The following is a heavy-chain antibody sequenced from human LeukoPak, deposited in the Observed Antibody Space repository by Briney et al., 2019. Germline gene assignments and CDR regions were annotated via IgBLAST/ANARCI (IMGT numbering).Heavy chain of an antibody. CDR3: AREVLVGATTYAFDI. D-gene: IGHD1-26*01. V-gene: IGHV3-53*04. CDR1: GFTFSNAW. J-gene: IGHJ3*02. CDR2: IYSGGST. Sequence: GGSLRLSCAASGFTFSNAWMSWVRQAPGKGLEWVSVIYSGGSTYYADSVMGRFTISRHNSKNTLYLQMNSLRAEDTAVYYCAREVLVGATTYAFDIWGQGTMVTVSS.